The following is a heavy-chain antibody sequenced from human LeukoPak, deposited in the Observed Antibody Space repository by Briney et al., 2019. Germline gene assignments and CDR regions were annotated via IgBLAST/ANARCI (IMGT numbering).Heavy chain of an antibody. Sequence: PGGSLRLSCAASGFTFSTYWMTWVRQAPGKGLEWVANMKGDGSEKHYVDSVKGRFTISRDNARNSLYLQMNSLRAEDTAVYYCARPACTAAYDLWGQGTMVTVSS. CDR2: MKGDGSEK. J-gene: IGHJ3*01. V-gene: IGHV3-7*01. CDR3: ARPACTAAYDL. D-gene: IGHD2-8*02. CDR1: GFTFSTYW.